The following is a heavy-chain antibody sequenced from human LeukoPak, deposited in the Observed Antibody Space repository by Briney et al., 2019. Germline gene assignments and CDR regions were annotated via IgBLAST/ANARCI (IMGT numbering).Heavy chain of an antibody. CDR1: GGTFSSYA. D-gene: IGHD6-19*01. Sequence: ASVKVSCKASGGTFSSYAISWVRQAPGQGLEWMGGIIPIFGTANYAQKFQGRVTITADESTRTAYMELSSLRSEDTAVYYCARSWLENYFDYWGQGTLVTVSS. CDR2: IIPIFGTA. CDR3: ARSWLENYFDY. J-gene: IGHJ4*02. V-gene: IGHV1-69*13.